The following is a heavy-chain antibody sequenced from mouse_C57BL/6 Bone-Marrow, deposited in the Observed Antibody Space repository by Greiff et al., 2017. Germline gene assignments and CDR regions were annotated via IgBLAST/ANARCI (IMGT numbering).Heavy chain of an antibody. V-gene: IGHV1-72*01. J-gene: IGHJ3*01. Sequence: QVQLKQSGAELVKPGASVKLSCKASGYTFTSYWMHWVKQRPGRGLEWIGRIDPNSGGTKYNEKFKSKATLTVDKPSSTAYMQLSSLTSEDSAVYYCAREHITTVVAEGFAYWGQGTLVTVSA. D-gene: IGHD1-1*01. CDR1: GYTFTSYW. CDR2: IDPNSGGT. CDR3: AREHITTVVAEGFAY.